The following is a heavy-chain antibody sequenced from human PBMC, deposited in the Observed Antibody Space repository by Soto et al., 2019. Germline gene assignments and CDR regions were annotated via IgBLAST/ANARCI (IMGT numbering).Heavy chain of an antibody. J-gene: IGHJ6*02. CDR1: GYTFTSYY. Sequence: ASVKVSCKASGYTFTSYYMHWVRQAPGQRLEWMGWINAGNGNTKYSQKFQGRVTITRDTSASTAYMELSSLRSEDTAVYYCARDHGLFDCSGGSCYSYYSGMAVWGQGTTVPVS. CDR2: INAGNGNT. D-gene: IGHD2-15*01. CDR3: ARDHGLFDCSGGSCYSYYSGMAV. V-gene: IGHV1-3*01.